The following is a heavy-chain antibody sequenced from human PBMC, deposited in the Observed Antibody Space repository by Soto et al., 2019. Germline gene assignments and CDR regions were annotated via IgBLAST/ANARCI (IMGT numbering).Heavy chain of an antibody. Sequence: QVQLQQWGAGLLKPSETLSLTCAVYGGSFSGYYWSWIRQPPGKGLEWIGEINHSGSTNYNPSLKSRVTISVDTSKNQFSLKLSSVTAADTAVYYCARRYYYGSGSYKGGWGQGTLVTVSS. D-gene: IGHD3-10*01. CDR1: GGSFSGYY. CDR3: ARRYYYGSGSYKGG. V-gene: IGHV4-34*01. CDR2: INHSGST. J-gene: IGHJ4*02.